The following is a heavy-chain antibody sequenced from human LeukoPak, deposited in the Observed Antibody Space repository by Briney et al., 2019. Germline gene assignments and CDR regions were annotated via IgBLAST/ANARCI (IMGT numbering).Heavy chain of an antibody. CDR1: GYTLTSYG. Sequence: ASVKVSCKASGYTLTSYGISWVRQAPGQGLEWMGWISAYNGNTNSAQKLQGRVTMTTDTSTSTAYMELRSLRSDDTAVYYCARGRKDYGDYYFDSWGQGTLVTVSS. V-gene: IGHV1-18*01. J-gene: IGHJ4*02. CDR3: ARGRKDYGDYYFDS. D-gene: IGHD4-17*01. CDR2: ISAYNGNT.